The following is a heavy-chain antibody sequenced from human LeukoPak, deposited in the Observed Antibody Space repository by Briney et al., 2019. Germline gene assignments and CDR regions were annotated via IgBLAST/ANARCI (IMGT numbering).Heavy chain of an antibody. CDR3: ARGRHCSSTSCHPRYRGRSEAPGQNNWFDP. D-gene: IGHD2-2*01. V-gene: IGHV4-34*01. CDR1: GGSFSGYY. J-gene: IGHJ5*02. Sequence: KSSETLSLTCAVYGGSFSGYYWSWIRQPPGKGLEWIGEINHSGSTNYNPSLKSRVTISVDTSKNQFSLKLSSVTAADTAVYYCARGRHCSSTSCHPRYRGRSEAPGQNNWFDPWGQGTLVTVSS. CDR2: INHSGST.